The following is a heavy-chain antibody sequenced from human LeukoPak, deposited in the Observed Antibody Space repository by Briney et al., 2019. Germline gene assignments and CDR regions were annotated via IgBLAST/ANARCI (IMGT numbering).Heavy chain of an antibody. V-gene: IGHV3-23*01. CDR3: ASSQSSSFRSASGY. J-gene: IGHJ4*02. CDR1: GFTFSSYG. Sequence: GGSLRLSCAASGFTFSSYGMSWVRQAPGKGLEWVSAISGSGGSTYYADSVKGRFTISRDNAKNSLYLQMNSLRAEDTAVYYCASSQSSSFRSASGYWGQGTLVTVSS. CDR2: ISGSGGST. D-gene: IGHD6-13*01.